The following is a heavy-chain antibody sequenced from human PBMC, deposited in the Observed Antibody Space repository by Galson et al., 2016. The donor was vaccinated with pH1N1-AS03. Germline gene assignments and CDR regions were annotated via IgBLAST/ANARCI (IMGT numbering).Heavy chain of an antibody. D-gene: IGHD1-7*01. CDR2: INNGSDRI. CDR1: RFIFKNYY. V-gene: IGHV3-11*01. CDR3: ARSHGVNFGDAFDL. J-gene: IGHJ3*01. Sequence: LRLSCAASRFIFKNYYMNWIRQAPGKGLEWIAYINNGSDRIFYRESVKGRFTIPRDNSENSLYLQMSGLRVDDTALYYCARSHGVNFGDAFDLWGQGTLVSVSS.